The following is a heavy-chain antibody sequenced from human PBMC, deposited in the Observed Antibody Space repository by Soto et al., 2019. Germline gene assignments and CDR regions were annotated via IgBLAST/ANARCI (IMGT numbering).Heavy chain of an antibody. CDR2: VSYDERNI. CDR1: GVTFSTSD. V-gene: IGHV3-30*18. J-gene: IGHJ4*02. D-gene: IGHD3-16*01. Sequence: PGGSLRLSCVASGVTFSTSDMHWVRQAPGQGLEWVAVVSYDERNIYYADSVKGRFSVSRDNSKNTLFLHMNSLRAEDTAVYFCAKLVDKSLDDYWGQGALVTVSS. CDR3: AKLVDKSLDDY.